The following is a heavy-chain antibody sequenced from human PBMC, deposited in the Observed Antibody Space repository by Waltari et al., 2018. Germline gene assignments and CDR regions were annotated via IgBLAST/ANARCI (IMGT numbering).Heavy chain of an antibody. D-gene: IGHD4-4*01. CDR2: IIPILGIA. V-gene: IGHV1-69*09. Sequence: QVQLVQSGAEVTKPGASVKISCKTSEYTFTSSYIPWVRQAPGQGLEWMGRIIPILGIANYAQKFQGRVTITADKSTSTAYMELSSLRSEDTAVYYCASAGDGYNNDWGQGTLVTVSS. CDR1: EYTFTSSY. CDR3: ASAGDGYNND. J-gene: IGHJ4*02.